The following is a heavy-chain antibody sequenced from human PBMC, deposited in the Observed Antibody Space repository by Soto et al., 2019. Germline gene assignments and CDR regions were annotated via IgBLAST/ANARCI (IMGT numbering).Heavy chain of an antibody. V-gene: IGHV4-30-4*08. CDR3: ARSVRYDSSDQRQPDY. CDR1: GGSISSSSFH. Sequence: PSETLSLTCTVSGGSISSSSFHWGWIRQPPGKGLEWIGYIYYSGSTYYNPSLKSRVTISVDTSKNQFSLKLSSVTAADTAVYYCARSVRYDSSDQRQPDYWGQGTLVTVSS. J-gene: IGHJ4*02. D-gene: IGHD3-22*01. CDR2: IYYSGST.